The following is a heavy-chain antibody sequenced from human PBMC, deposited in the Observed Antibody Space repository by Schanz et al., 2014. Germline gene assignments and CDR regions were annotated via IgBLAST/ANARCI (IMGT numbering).Heavy chain of an antibody. CDR1: GYTFAMYD. Sequence: QGQLVQSESELKKPGASVKVSCKASGYTFAMYDMNWVRQAPGQGLEWMGWINSNTGNPTYAPAFTGRFVFSLDTSVSTAYLQIIGLQAEDSAVFYCARGRGGNTGYEAADYWGQGTRVTVSS. J-gene: IGHJ4*02. V-gene: IGHV7-4-1*02. CDR2: INSNTGNP. D-gene: IGHD5-12*01. CDR3: ARGRGGNTGYEAADY.